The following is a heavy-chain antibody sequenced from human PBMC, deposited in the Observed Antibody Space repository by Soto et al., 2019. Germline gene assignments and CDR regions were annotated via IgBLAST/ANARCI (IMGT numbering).Heavy chain of an antibody. CDR2: IIPVSGTA. CDR3: AIPCDPMTTVTEVPDYYYGMDV. Sequence: VASVKVSCKASGGTFSSYATNWVRQAPGQGLEWMGRIIPVSGTAEYAQKFQGRVTITADESTSTAYMELSSLRSEDTAVYYCAIPCDPMTTVTEVPDYYYGMDVWGQGTTVTVSS. V-gene: IGHV1-69*13. D-gene: IGHD4-17*01. CDR1: GGTFSSYA. J-gene: IGHJ6*02.